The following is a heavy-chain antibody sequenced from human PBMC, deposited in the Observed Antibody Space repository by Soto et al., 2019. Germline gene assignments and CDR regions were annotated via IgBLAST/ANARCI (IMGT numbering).Heavy chain of an antibody. J-gene: IGHJ3*02. Sequence: QMQLVQSGPEVKKPGTSVKVSCKASGFTFSSSAMQWVRQARGQGLEWIGWIVVGSGDRNYAQKFQGRVTLTRDMSTNTAYMELSSQRSDDTAVYYCAADSTSQNVVWVSEGAFDIWGQGTMVTVSS. CDR2: IVVGSGDR. CDR3: AADSTSQNVVWVSEGAFDI. V-gene: IGHV1-58*02. CDR1: GFTFSSSA. D-gene: IGHD6-13*01.